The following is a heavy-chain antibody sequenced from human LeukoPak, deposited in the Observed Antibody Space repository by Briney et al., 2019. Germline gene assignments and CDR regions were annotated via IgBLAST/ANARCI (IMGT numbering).Heavy chain of an antibody. Sequence: GGSLRLSCAASGFTFSYYSMNWVRQAPGKGLEWVSYISSSSSTIYYADSVKGRFTISRDNSKNALYLQMNSLRAEDAAIYYCAKGRTGFSYGYGIDYWGQGTLVTVSS. CDR2: ISSSSSTI. D-gene: IGHD5-18*01. J-gene: IGHJ4*02. CDR1: GFTFSYYS. V-gene: IGHV3-48*01. CDR3: AKGRTGFSYGYGIDY.